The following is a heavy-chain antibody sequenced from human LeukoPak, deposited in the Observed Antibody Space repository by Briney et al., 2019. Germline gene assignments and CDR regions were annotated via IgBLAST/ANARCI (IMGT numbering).Heavy chain of an antibody. D-gene: IGHD3-10*01. CDR3: ASMVRGGAFDI. V-gene: IGHV3-30*03. CDR1: GFTFSSYG. J-gene: IGHJ3*02. Sequence: GESLRLSCAASGFTFSSYGMHWVRQAPGKGLEWVAVISYDGSNKYYADSVKGRFTISRDNSKNTLYLQMNSLRAEDTAVYYCASMVRGGAFDIWGQGTMVTVSS. CDR2: ISYDGSNK.